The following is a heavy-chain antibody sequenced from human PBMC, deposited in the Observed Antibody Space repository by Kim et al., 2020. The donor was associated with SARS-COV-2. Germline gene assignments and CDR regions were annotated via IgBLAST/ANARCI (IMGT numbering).Heavy chain of an antibody. D-gene: IGHD3-16*01. Sequence: SETLSLTCTVSGGSISSYYWSWIRQPPGKGLEWIGYIYYSGSTNYNPALKSRVTISVDTSKNQFSLKLSSVTAADTAVYYCARHGPPQRDTSFDYWGQGTLVTVSS. CDR3: ARHGPPQRDTSFDY. CDR1: GGSISSYY. CDR2: IYYSGST. J-gene: IGHJ4*02. V-gene: IGHV4-59*08.